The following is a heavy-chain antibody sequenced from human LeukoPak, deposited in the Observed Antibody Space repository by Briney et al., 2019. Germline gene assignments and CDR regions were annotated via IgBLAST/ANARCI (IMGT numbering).Heavy chain of an antibody. V-gene: IGHV1-46*01. J-gene: IGHJ4*02. Sequence: ASVKVSCKASGYTFTSYYMHWVRQAPGQGLEWMGIINPSGGSTSYAQKFQGRVTMNRDTSTSTVYMELSSLRSEDTAVYYCARDERVYYDSSGYLDYWGQGTLVTVSS. CDR3: ARDERVYYDSSGYLDY. CDR1: GYTFTSYY. D-gene: IGHD3-22*01. CDR2: INPSGGST.